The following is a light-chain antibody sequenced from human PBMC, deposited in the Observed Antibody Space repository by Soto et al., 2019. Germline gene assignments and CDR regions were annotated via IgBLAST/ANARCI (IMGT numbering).Light chain of an antibody. CDR3: AAWDDSLNGWV. Sequence: QPVLTQPPSASGTPGQRVTISCSGSSSNIGSNTVNWYQQLPETAPKVLIYSNNQRPSGVPDRFSGSKSGTSASLAISGLQSEDEAEYHCAAWDDSLNGWVFGGGTKLTVL. CDR1: SSNIGSNT. V-gene: IGLV1-44*01. J-gene: IGLJ3*02. CDR2: SNN.